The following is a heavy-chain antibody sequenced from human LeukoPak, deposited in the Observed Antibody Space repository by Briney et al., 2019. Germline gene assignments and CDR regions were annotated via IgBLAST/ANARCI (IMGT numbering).Heavy chain of an antibody. V-gene: IGHV4-59*01. Sequence: PSETLSLTCTVSGGSISSYYWSWIRQPPGKGLEWIGYIFYSGSTSYNPSLKSRVTISVDTSKNQFSLKLSSVTAADTAVYYCAGAAIWFGELLYWFDPWGQGTLVTVSS. J-gene: IGHJ5*02. CDR2: IFYSGST. CDR1: GGSISSYY. CDR3: AGAAIWFGELLYWFDP. D-gene: IGHD3-10*01.